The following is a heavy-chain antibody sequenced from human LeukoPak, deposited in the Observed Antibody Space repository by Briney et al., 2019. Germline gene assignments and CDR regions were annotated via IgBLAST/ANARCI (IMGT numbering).Heavy chain of an antibody. D-gene: IGHD3-10*01. V-gene: IGHV1-2*02. Sequence: GASVKVSCKASGYTFTGYYMHWVRQAPGQGLEWMGWINPNSGGTNYAQKFQGRVTMTRDTSISTAYMELSRLRSDDTAVYYCARADGSGSYGWFDPWGQGTLVTVSS. J-gene: IGHJ5*02. CDR1: GYTFTGYY. CDR3: ARADGSGSYGWFDP. CDR2: INPNSGGT.